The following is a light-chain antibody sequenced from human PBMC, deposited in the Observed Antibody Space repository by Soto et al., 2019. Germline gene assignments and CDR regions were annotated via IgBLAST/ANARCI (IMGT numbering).Light chain of an antibody. V-gene: IGKV3D-20*02. CDR2: GAS. CDR3: QQRSNWPT. J-gene: IGKJ1*01. Sequence: EIVLTQSPGTLSLSPGDRATLSCRASQSVSRSYLGWYQQKPGQAPRLLIYGASTRATGIPDRFSGSGSGTDFTLTISSLEPEDFAVYYCQQRSNWPTFGQGTKVDIK. CDR1: QSVSRSY.